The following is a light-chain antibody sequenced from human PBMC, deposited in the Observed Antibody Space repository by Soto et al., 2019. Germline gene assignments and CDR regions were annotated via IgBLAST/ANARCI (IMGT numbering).Light chain of an antibody. Sequence: DIQVTQPPSSLSASVGERITITFRASQSISRYLHGYQHTQGKPPKILINAASSLERGVPSRFSGGRSGTDFTLPLTSLQPEDFETYYGQQTSSAPFTFGPGTKVDI. CDR1: QSISRY. CDR3: QQTSSAPFT. J-gene: IGKJ3*01. V-gene: IGKV1-39*01. CDR2: AAS.